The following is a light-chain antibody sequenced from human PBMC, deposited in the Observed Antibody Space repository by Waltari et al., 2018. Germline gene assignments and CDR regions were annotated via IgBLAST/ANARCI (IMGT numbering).Light chain of an antibody. J-gene: IGLJ3*02. Sequence: QTVVTKEPSLTVSPGGTVTLTCASSTGAVAGDFYPSWFQQMPGQAPRALIFGSTNKYSWTPARFSGSLLGGKAALTLSGAQPEDEADYYCLLHFGGDQLVFGGGTKLTVL. V-gene: IGLV7-43*01. CDR3: LLHFGGDQLV. CDR1: TGAVAGDFY. CDR2: GST.